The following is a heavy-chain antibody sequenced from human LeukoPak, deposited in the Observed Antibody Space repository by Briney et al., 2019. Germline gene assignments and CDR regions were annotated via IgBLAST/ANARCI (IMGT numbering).Heavy chain of an antibody. CDR2: IYYSGST. D-gene: IGHD5-24*01. Sequence: PSETLSLTCTVSGGSISSSSYYWGWIRQPPGKGLEWIGSIYYSGSTYYNPSLKSRATISVDTSKNQFSLKLSSVTAADTAVYYCARKRDGYNYFDYWGQGTLVTVSS. V-gene: IGHV4-39*01. J-gene: IGHJ4*02. CDR1: GGSISSSSYY. CDR3: ARKRDGYNYFDY.